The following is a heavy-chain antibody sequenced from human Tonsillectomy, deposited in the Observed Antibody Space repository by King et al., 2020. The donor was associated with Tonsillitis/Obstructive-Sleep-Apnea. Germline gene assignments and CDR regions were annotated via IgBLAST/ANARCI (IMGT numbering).Heavy chain of an antibody. CDR1: GYSFTSYW. J-gene: IGHJ5*02. CDR3: ARGGSIVVVPAAISFDP. Sequence: VQLVESGAEVKKPGESLKISCTGSGYSFTSYWIGWVRQMPGKGLEWMGIIYPGDSDTRYSPSFQGQVTISADKSISTAYLQWSSLKASDTAMYYCARGGSIVVVPAAISFDPWGQGTLVTVSS. D-gene: IGHD2-2*02. V-gene: IGHV5-51*01. CDR2: IYPGDSDT.